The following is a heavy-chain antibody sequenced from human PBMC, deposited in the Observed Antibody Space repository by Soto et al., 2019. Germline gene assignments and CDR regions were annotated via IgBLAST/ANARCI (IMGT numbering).Heavy chain of an antibody. V-gene: IGHV3-33*01. CDR1: GFTFSSYG. CDR3: ASAGIEAAGRYYYGMDV. CDR2: IWYDGSNK. J-gene: IGHJ6*01. Sequence: QVQLVESGGGVVQPGRSLRLSCAASGFTFSSYGMHWVRQAPGKGLEWVAVIWYDGSNKYYADSVKGRFTISRDNSKNPLYLQMRSLRAEATAVYSCASAGIEAAGRYYYGMDVWGQGNTVTVSS. D-gene: IGHD6-13*01.